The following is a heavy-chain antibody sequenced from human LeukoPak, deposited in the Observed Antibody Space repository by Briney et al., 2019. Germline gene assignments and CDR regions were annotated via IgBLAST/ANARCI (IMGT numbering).Heavy chain of an antibody. D-gene: IGHD5-18*01. V-gene: IGHV4-39*01. J-gene: IGHJ4*02. CDR3: ARSGYSYGSHFDY. CDR1: GGSISSSSYS. Sequence: SETLSLTCTVSGGSISSSSYSWGWIRQPPGKGLEWIGSIYYSGSTYYNPSLKSRVTISVDTSKNQFSLKLSSVTAADTAVYYCARSGYSYGSHFDYWGQGTLVTVSS. CDR2: IYYSGST.